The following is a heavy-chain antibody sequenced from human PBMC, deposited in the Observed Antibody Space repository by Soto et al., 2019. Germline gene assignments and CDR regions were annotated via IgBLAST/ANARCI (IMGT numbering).Heavy chain of an antibody. Sequence: GGSLRLSCKVSGFTFSGFTMSWVRQAPGKGLEWVGLVRSKTYYGTTEYAASVRGRFTISRDDSRGIAYLELNSLKTEDTAVYFCARVAPNLYETHGLPDYWGQGTRVTVS. CDR3: ARVAPNLYETHGLPDY. CDR2: VRSKTYYGTT. D-gene: IGHD3-22*01. J-gene: IGHJ4*02. CDR1: GFTFSGFT. V-gene: IGHV3-49*04.